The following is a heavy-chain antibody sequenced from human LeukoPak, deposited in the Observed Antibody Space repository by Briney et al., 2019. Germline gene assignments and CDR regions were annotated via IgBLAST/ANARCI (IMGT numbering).Heavy chain of an antibody. CDR1: GYTFTSYG. D-gene: IGHD2-2*01. CDR3: ARDRPYCSSTSCYAIWFDP. Sequence: ASVKVSCKASGYTFTSYGISWVRQAPGQGLEWMGWISAYNGNTNYAQKLQGRVTMTTDTSTSTAYMELRSLRSDDTAVYYCARDRPYCSSTSCYAIWFDPRGQGTLVTVSS. CDR2: ISAYNGNT. V-gene: IGHV1-18*01. J-gene: IGHJ5*02.